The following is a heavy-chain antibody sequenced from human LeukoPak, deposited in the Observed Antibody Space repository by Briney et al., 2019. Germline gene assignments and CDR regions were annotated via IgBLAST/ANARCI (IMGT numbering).Heavy chain of an antibody. V-gene: IGHV3-23*01. D-gene: IGHD6-19*01. CDR1: GFTFSSYA. Sequence: GASLRLSCAASGFTFSSYAMTWVRQAPGKGLEWVASIDAGGGDTYHSDSVKGRFTISRDNSMNTLYLQMNSLRADDTAVYYCGRPTKYWLVRGDGVNVWGQGTTVTVSS. CDR2: IDAGGGDT. J-gene: IGHJ6*02. CDR3: GRPTKYWLVRGDGVNV.